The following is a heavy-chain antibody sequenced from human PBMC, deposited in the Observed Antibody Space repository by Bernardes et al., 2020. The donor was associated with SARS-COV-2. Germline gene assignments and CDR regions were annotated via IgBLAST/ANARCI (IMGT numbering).Heavy chain of an antibody. Sequence: ASVKVSCKASGYTFTGYYIHWVRLAPGQGLEWMGWINPNRGGTNYAQKFQGRVTMTRDTSISTAYLELSSLRSDDTAVYYCALPPTNYDRYAMDVWGQGTTVTVSS. J-gene: IGHJ6*02. CDR1: GYTFTGYY. V-gene: IGHV1-2*02. CDR3: ALPPTNYDRYAMDV. D-gene: IGHD3-22*01. CDR2: INPNRGGT.